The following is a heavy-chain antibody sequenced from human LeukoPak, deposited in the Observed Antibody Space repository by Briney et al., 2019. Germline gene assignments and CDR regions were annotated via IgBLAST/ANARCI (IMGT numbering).Heavy chain of an antibody. V-gene: IGHV3-7*01. Sequence: GGSLRLSCAASGFTFSSYWMSWVRQAPGKGLEWVANIKQDGSEKYYVDSVKGRFTISRDNAKNSLYLQMNSLRAEDTAVYYCARQDPIDYYSGMDVWGQGTTVTVSS. CDR3: ARQDPIDYYSGMDV. J-gene: IGHJ6*02. CDR1: GFTFSSYW. CDR2: IKQDGSEK.